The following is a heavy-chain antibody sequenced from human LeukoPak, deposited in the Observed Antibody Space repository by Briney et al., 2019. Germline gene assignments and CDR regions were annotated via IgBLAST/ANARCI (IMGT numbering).Heavy chain of an antibody. J-gene: IGHJ4*02. CDR1: GYTFTGYF. D-gene: IGHD5-12*01. Sequence: ASVKVSCKASGYTFTGYFMHWVRQAPGQGLEWMGRINPNSGGTNYAQNFQGRVTMTRDTSISTAYMGVSSLRSDDTAVYYCARVGRRDIVATIKENFDYWGQGTLVTVSS. V-gene: IGHV1-2*06. CDR3: ARVGRRDIVATIKENFDY. CDR2: INPNSGGT.